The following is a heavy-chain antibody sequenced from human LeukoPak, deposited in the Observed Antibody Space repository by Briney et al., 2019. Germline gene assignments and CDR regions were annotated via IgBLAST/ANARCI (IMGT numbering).Heavy chain of an antibody. D-gene: IGHD4-23*01. CDR1: GGCLNGYS. CDR2: INHSGST. Sequence: SETLSLTCAVYGGCLNGYSGMRIRQPPGKGVEWIGEINHSGSTDYNPSLKSRVTMSVDTSRNQFSLTLNSVTAADAAVYYCVSTDRKAGYGGSVDHWGQGTLVTVSA. CDR3: VSTDRKAGYGGSVDH. J-gene: IGHJ4*02. V-gene: IGHV4-34*01.